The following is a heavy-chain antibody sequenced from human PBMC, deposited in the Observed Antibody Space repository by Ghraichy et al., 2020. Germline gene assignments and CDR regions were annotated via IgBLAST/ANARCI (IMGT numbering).Heavy chain of an antibody. CDR1: GFTFSSDG. D-gene: IGHD4-17*01. V-gene: IGHV3-33*01. CDR2: IWYDGSNK. Sequence: LSLTCAASGFTFSSDGMHWVRQAPGKGLEWVAVIWYDGSNKYYADSVKGRFTISRDNSKNTLYLQMNSLRAEDTAVYYCARDDYGDRYWYFDLWGRGTLVTVSS. J-gene: IGHJ2*01. CDR3: ARDDYGDRYWYFDL.